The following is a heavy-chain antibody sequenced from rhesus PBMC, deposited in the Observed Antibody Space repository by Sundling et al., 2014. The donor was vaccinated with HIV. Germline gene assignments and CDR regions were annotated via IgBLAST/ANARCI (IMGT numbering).Heavy chain of an antibody. V-gene: IGHV4-93*01. CDR2: ISGSGSST. CDR1: GGSINSSNW. CDR3: AKDKVWKYGLDS. J-gene: IGHJ6*01. D-gene: IGHD1-1*01. Sequence: QVQLQESGPAVVKPSETLSLTCAVSGGSINSSNWWSWIRQSPGKGLEWVGRISGSGSSTNYNPSLKSRVTLSVDTSKNQLSLNLGSVSVADTAVYYCAKDKVWKYGLDSWGQGVAVTVSS.